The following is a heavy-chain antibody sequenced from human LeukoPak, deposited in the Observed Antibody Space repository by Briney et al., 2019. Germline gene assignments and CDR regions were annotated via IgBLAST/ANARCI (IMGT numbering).Heavy chain of an antibody. CDR2: IWYDGSNK. J-gene: IGHJ4*02. Sequence: GGSLRLSCAVSGFAFSSYGMHWVRQAPGKGLERVAVIWYDGSNKYYADSVKGRFTISRDNSKNTLYLQMNSLIAEDTALYYCARGRENGAYVSRVLDYWGQGILVTVSS. V-gene: IGHV3-33*01. CDR3: ARGRENGAYVSRVLDY. D-gene: IGHD2-8*01. CDR1: GFAFSSYG.